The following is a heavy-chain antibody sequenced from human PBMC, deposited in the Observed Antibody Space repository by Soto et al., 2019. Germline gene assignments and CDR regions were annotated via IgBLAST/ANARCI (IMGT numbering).Heavy chain of an antibody. CDR1: GFTFSSSW. J-gene: IGHJ4*02. V-gene: IGHV3-7*01. Sequence: EVQLVESGGGLVQPGGSLRLSCAASGFTFSSSWMSWVRQAPGKGLEWVANIKQDGSEKYFLDSVKGRFTISRDNAKNSLYLQMSSLRAEDTAVYYCARRGYSYGYVFDYWGQGTLVTVSS. CDR3: ARRGYSYGYVFDY. CDR2: IKQDGSEK. D-gene: IGHD5-18*01.